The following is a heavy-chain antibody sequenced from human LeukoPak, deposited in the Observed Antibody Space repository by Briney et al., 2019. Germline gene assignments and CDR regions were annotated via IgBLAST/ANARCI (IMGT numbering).Heavy chain of an antibody. CDR2: ISYDGSNK. V-gene: IGHV3-30*03. CDR3: ARDRRYYDSSGYYFHWYFDL. CDR1: GITFSSYG. Sequence: GRSLRLSCAASGITFSSYGMHWVRQAPGKGLEWVAVISYDGSNKYYADSVKGRFTISRDNSKNTLYLQMNSLRAEDTALYYCARDRRYYDSSGYYFHWYFDLWGRGTLVTVSS. J-gene: IGHJ2*01. D-gene: IGHD3-22*01.